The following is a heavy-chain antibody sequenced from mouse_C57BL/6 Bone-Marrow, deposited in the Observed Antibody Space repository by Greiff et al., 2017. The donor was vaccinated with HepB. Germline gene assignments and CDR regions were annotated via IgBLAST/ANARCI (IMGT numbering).Heavy chain of an antibody. V-gene: IGHV5-17*01. J-gene: IGHJ2*01. CDR3: ARRADYYGSSWDY. D-gene: IGHD1-1*01. CDR1: GFTFSDYG. CDR2: ISSGSSTI. Sequence: VQLKESGGGLVKPGGSLKLSCAASGFTFSDYGMHWVRQAPEKGLEWVAYISSGSSTIYYADTVKGRFTISRDNAKNTLFLQMTSLRSEDTAMYYCARRADYYGSSWDYWGQGTTLTVSS.